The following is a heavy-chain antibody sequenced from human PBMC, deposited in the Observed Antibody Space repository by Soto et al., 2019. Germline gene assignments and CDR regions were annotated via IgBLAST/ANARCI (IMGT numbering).Heavy chain of an antibody. CDR2: IYYSGST. D-gene: IGHD3-10*01. CDR1: GGSISSGDYY. CDR3: ARHTAGSLAHFGMDV. Sequence: SETLSLTCTVSGGSISSGDYYWSWIRQPPGKGLEWIGSIYYSGSTYYNPSLKSRVTMSVDTSKNQFSLNLNSVTAADTAVYYCARHTAGSLAHFGMDVWGQGTTVTVSS. J-gene: IGHJ6*02. V-gene: IGHV4-39*01.